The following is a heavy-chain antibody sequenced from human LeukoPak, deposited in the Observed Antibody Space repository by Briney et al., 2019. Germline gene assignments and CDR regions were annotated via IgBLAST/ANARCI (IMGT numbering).Heavy chain of an antibody. Sequence: GASVRASCRASGYTFTGYYMHWGRQAPGQGPGWMGWINPKSGDANNTQKFQGRVTLTRDTSISTAYMELSRLTSDDTAVYYCAIRYGDYTLFDYWGQGTLVTVSS. CDR1: GYTFTGYY. D-gene: IGHD4-17*01. J-gene: IGHJ4*02. CDR2: INPKSGDA. V-gene: IGHV1-2*02. CDR3: AIRYGDYTLFDY.